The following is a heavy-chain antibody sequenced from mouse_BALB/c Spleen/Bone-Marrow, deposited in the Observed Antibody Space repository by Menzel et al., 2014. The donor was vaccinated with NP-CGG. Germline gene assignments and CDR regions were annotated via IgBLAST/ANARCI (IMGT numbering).Heavy chain of an antibody. D-gene: IGHD1-1*01. CDR3: ASYYYGSSSFAY. CDR2: IDPANGNT. CDR1: GFNIKDTY. V-gene: IGHV14-3*02. Sequence: VHVKQSGAELVKPGASVKLSCTASGFNIKDTYMHWVKQRPEQGLEWIGRIDPANGNTKYDPKFQGKATITADTSSNTAYLQLSSLTSEDTAVYYCASYYYGSSSFAYWGQGTLVTASA. J-gene: IGHJ3*01.